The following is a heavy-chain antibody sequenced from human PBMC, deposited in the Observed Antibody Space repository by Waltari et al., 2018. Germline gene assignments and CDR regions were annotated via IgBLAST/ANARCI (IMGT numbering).Heavy chain of an antibody. CDR3: AREEIYYDTSGYYFDY. V-gene: IGHV4-39*07. D-gene: IGHD3-22*01. CDR1: GHSITSICYY. CDR2: IYYSGRK. Sequence: QLQLQESGPGLVKPSEHLSLTCTFSGHSITSICYYWGWIRQPPGKGLEWIASIYYSGRKYYNTSLRSRLTISLDTSKNQFSLKVSSVTAADTAVDYCAREEIYYDTSGYYFDYWGQGTLVTVSS. J-gene: IGHJ4*02.